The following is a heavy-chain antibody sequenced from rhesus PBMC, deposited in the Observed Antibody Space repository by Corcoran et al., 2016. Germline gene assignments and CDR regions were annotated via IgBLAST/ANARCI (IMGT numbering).Heavy chain of an antibody. Sequence: QVQLQESGPGLVKPSETLSLTCAVSGYSISSGYGWGWIRQPPGKGLEWIGQIYCGSGSTYYNPSLKSRVTVSKDTSKNQFSLKLSSVTAADTVVYYCARPYSSWTDDAFDFWGQGLRVTVSS. D-gene: IGHD6-13*01. CDR2: IYCGSGST. J-gene: IGHJ3*01. CDR1: GYSISSGYG. CDR3: ARPYSSWTDDAFDF. V-gene: IGHV4-127*01.